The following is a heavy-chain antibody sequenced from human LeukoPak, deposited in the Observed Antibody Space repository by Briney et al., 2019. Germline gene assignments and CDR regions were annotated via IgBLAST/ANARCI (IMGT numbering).Heavy chain of an antibody. CDR3: AKGGGPYGDYYWYFDL. CDR1: GYTFAGQY. CDR2: ISLNSGGT. D-gene: IGHD4-17*01. Sequence: ASVKVSCKASGYTFAGQYMHWVRQTPGQGLEWMGWISLNSGGTNYAQKFQGRVTMTRDTSISTVYMELSRMRSDDTAVYYCAKGGGPYGDYYWYFDLWGRGTLVIVSS. V-gene: IGHV1-2*02. J-gene: IGHJ2*01.